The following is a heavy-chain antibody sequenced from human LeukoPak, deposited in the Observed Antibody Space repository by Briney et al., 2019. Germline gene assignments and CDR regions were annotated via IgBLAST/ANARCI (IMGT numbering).Heavy chain of an antibody. D-gene: IGHD3-10*01. J-gene: IGHJ4*02. CDR3: ARVLSDYGSDY. Sequence: GRSLRLSCAASGFTFSSYAMHWVRQAPGKGLEWVAVISYDGSNKYYADSVKGRFTISRDNSKNTLYLQMNSLRAEDTAVYYCARVLSDYGSDYWGRGTLVTVSS. CDR1: GFTFSSYA. CDR2: ISYDGSNK. V-gene: IGHV3-30*04.